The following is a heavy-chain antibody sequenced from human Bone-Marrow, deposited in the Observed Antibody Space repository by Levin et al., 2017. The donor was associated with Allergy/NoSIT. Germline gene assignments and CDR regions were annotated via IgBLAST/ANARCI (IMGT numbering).Heavy chain of an antibody. CDR2: IWYDGSNK. J-gene: IGHJ4*02. CDR3: ARENRYCTNGVCTPPISGIYYFDY. D-gene: IGHD2-8*01. CDR1: GFTFSSYG. V-gene: IGHV3-33*01. Sequence: GESLKISCAASGFTFSSYGMHWVRQAPGKGLEWVAVIWYDGSNKYYADSVKGRFTISRDNSKNTLYLQMNSLRAEDTAVYYCARENRYCTNGVCTPPISGIYYFDYWGQGTLVTVSS.